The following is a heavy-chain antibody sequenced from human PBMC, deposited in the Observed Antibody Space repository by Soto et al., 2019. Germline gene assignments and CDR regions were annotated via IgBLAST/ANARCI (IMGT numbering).Heavy chain of an antibody. CDR2: ISYDGSNK. J-gene: IGHJ5*02. CDR1: GFTFSSYG. D-gene: IGHD3-10*01. Sequence: GGSLRLSCAASGFTFSSYGMHWVRQAPGKGLEWVAVISYDGSNKYYADSVKGRFTISRDNSKNTLYLQMNSLRAEDTAVYYCAKDLDNFRVVRGVNPGIRNNWFDPWGQGTLVTVSS. V-gene: IGHV3-30*18. CDR3: AKDLDNFRVVRGVNPGIRNNWFDP.